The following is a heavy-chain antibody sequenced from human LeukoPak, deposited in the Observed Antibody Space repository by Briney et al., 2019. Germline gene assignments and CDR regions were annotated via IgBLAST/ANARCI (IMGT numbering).Heavy chain of an antibody. V-gene: IGHV1-2*02. CDR3: ATVGRETAVVGPGALFTS. CDR1: GYTFTGYY. J-gene: IGHJ5*02. Sequence: ASVKVSCKASGYTFTGYYMHWVRQAPGQGLEWMGWINPNSGGTNYAQKFQGRVTMTRDTSISTAYMELTSLRSDDTAVYYCATVGRETAVVGPGALFTSWGQGTLVTVSS. D-gene: IGHD6-19*01. CDR2: INPNSGGT.